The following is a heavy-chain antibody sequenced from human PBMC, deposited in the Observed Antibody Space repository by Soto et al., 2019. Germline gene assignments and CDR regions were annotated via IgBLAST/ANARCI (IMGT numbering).Heavy chain of an antibody. CDR1: GYTFTSYA. D-gene: IGHD3-10*01. J-gene: IGHJ6*02. Sequence: ASVKVSCKASGYTFTSYAMHWVRQAPGQRLEWMGWINACNGNTNYAQKLKGRVTITTDTSASTANMELSSLRSEDTAVYYCALEWFRWFGELLRYDYYYYGMDVWGQGTTVTVSS. CDR2: INACNGNT. CDR3: ALEWFRWFGELLRYDYYYYGMDV. V-gene: IGHV1-3*01.